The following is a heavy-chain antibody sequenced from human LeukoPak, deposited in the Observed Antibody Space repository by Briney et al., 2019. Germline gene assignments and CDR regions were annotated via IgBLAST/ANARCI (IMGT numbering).Heavy chain of an antibody. J-gene: IGHJ4*02. CDR1: GFTISYA. V-gene: IGHV3-23*01. CDR3: AREATVTRYYFDY. Sequence: GGSLRLSCAASGFTISYAWMSWVRQAPGKGLEWVSGISYNGGHTYYADSVKGRFTISRDNSRNTLYLQMNSLRVDDTAVYYCAREATVTRYYFDYWGQGTLVTVSS. CDR2: ISYNGGHT. D-gene: IGHD4-17*01.